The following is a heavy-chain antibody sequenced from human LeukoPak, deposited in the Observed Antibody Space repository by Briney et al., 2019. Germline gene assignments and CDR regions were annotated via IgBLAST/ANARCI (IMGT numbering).Heavy chain of an antibody. Sequence: GASVKVSCKASGYTFTSYDINWVRQATGQGLEWMGWMNPNSGNTGYAQKFQGRVTITRNTSKSTAYMELSSLRSEDTAVYYCARGRSLHRDWEDWFDPWGQGTLVTVSS. CDR1: GYTFTSYD. CDR3: ARGRSLHRDWEDWFDP. CDR2: MNPNSGNT. J-gene: IGHJ5*02. V-gene: IGHV1-8*03. D-gene: IGHD3/OR15-3a*01.